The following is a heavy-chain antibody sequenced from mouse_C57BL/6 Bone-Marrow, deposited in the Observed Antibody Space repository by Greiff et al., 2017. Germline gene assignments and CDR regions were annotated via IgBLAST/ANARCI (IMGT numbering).Heavy chain of an antibody. Sequence: QVQLQQSGAELVRPGTSVKMSCKASGYTFTNYWIGWAKQRPGHGLEWIGDIYPGGGYTNYNEKFKGKATLTADKSSSTAYMQFSRLTSEDSAIYYCARRGPRGSYFDVWGTGTTVTVAS. J-gene: IGHJ1*03. CDR3: ARRGPRGSYFDV. CDR2: IYPGGGYT. V-gene: IGHV1-63*01. D-gene: IGHD3-3*01. CDR1: GYTFTNYW.